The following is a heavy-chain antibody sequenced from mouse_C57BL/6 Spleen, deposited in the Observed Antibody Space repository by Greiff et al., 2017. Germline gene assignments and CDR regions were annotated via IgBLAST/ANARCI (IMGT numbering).Heavy chain of an antibody. D-gene: IGHD1-1*01. J-gene: IGHJ4*01. Sequence: EVMLVESGPGMVKPSQSLSLTCTVTGYSITSGYDWHWIRHFPGNKLEWMGYIIYSGSTNYNPSLKSRISITHDTSKNHFFLKLNSVTTEDTATYYCARDGDLYGSSYNYAMDYWGQGTSVTVSS. V-gene: IGHV3-1*01. CDR1: GYSITSGYD. CDR3: ARDGDLYGSSYNYAMDY. CDR2: IIYSGST.